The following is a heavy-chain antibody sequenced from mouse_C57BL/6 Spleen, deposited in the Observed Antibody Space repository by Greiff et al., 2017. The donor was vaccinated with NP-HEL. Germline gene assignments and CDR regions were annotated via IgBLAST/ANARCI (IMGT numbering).Heavy chain of an antibody. D-gene: IGHD1-1*01. V-gene: IGHV1-26*01. CDR3: ASTIFPYGSSRFDY. CDR1: GYTFTDYY. J-gene: IGHJ2*01. CDR2: INPNNGGT. Sequence: EVQLQQSGPELVKPGASVKISCKASGYTFTDYYMNWVKPSHGKSLEWIGDINPNNGGTSYNQKFKGKATLTVDKSSSTADMELRSLTSEDSAVYYCASTIFPYGSSRFDYWGQGTTLTVSS.